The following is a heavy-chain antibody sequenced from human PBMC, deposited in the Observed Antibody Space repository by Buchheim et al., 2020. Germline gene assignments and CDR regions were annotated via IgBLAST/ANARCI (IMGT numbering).Heavy chain of an antibody. J-gene: IGHJ6*02. CDR1: GGTFSSYA. D-gene: IGHD4-17*01. CDR3: ARHPSYGAHYYYYGMDV. Sequence: QVQLVQSGAEVKKPGSSVKFSCKASGGTFSSYAISWVRQAPGQGLEWMGGIIPIFGTANYAQKFQGRVTITAAKSTSTAYMELSSLRSEDTAVYYCARHPSYGAHYYYYGMDVWGQGTT. V-gene: IGHV1-69*06. CDR2: IIPIFGTA.